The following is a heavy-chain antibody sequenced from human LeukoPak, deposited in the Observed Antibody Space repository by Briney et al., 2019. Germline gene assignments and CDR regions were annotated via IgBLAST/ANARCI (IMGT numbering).Heavy chain of an antibody. CDR1: GGSISSHY. V-gene: IGHV4-59*11. J-gene: IGHJ6*03. CDR3: ARDLREGYGGNSYYYYYMDV. CDR2: IYYSGST. D-gene: IGHD4-23*01. Sequence: SETLSLTCTVSGGSISSHYWSWIRQPPGKGLEWIGYIYYSGSTNYNPSLKSRVTISVDTSKNQFSLKLSSVTAADPAVYYCARDLREGYGGNSYYYYYMDVWGKGTTVTVSS.